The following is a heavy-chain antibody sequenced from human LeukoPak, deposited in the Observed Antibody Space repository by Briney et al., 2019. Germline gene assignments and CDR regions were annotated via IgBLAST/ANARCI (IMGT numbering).Heavy chain of an antibody. CDR1: GGSISSYY. J-gene: IGHJ5*02. V-gene: IGHV4-59*12. CDR3: ARDYCSGGSCYGWFDP. Sequence: SETLSLTCTVSGGSISSYYWSWIRQPPGKGLEWIGYIYYSGSTNYNPSLKSRVTISVDTSKNQFSLKLSSVTAADTAVYYCARDYCSGGSCYGWFDPWGQGTLVTVSS. CDR2: IYYSGST. D-gene: IGHD2-15*01.